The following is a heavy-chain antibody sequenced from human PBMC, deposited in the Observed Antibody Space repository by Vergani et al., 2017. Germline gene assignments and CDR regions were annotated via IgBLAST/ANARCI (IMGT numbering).Heavy chain of an antibody. CDR3: ARDLMWYYXDSSGSTLYWYFNR. J-gene: IGHJ2*01. Sequence: QVQLQESGPGLVKPSQTLSLTCTVSGGSISSGSYYWSWIRQPAGKGLEWIGRIYTSGSTNYNPSLKSRVTISVDTSKNQFSLKLSSVTAADTAVYYCARDLMWYYXDSSGSTLYWYFNRWGRRSLVTVS. CDR1: GGSISSGSYY. V-gene: IGHV4-61*02. D-gene: IGHD3-22*01. CDR2: IYTSGST.